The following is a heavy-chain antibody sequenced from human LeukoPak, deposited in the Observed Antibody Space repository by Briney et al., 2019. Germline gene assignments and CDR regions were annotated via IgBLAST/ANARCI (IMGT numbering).Heavy chain of an antibody. Sequence: SETLSLTCTVSGGSIRSYYWSWIRQPAGKGLEWIGRVYISGSTEYNPSLKSRVTISVDTSKNQFSLKLSSVTAADTAVYYCARDLFGMATSHFDYWGQGTLVTVSS. D-gene: IGHD5-24*01. V-gene: IGHV4-4*07. CDR1: GGSIRSYY. CDR2: VYISGST. CDR3: ARDLFGMATSHFDY. J-gene: IGHJ4*02.